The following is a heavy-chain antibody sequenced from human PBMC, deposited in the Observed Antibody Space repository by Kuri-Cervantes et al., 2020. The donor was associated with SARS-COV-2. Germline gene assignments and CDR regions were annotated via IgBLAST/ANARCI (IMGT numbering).Heavy chain of an antibody. Sequence: GESLKISCAASGFTFSSYSMNWVRQAPGKGLEWVSYISSSSSTIYYADSVKGRFTISRDNAKNSLYLQMNSLRAEDTAVYYCTSYDFWSGSRVDYYYYGMDVWGQGTTVTVSS. V-gene: IGHV3-48*01. CDR1: GFTFSSYS. CDR3: TSYDFWSGSRVDYYYYGMDV. CDR2: ISSSSSTI. J-gene: IGHJ6*02. D-gene: IGHD3-3*01.